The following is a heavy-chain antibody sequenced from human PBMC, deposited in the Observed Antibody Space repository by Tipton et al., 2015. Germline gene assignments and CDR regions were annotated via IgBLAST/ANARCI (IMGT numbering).Heavy chain of an antibody. D-gene: IGHD1/OR15-1a*01. V-gene: IGHV6-1*01. CDR1: GDSVSSNSAA. CDR2: TYYRSNWYS. J-gene: IGHJ6*02. Sequence: GLVKPSQTLSLTCAISGDSVSSNSAAWSWIRQSPSRGLEWLGRTYYRSNWYSDYAASLEGRVTIKPDTSKNQFSLLLTSATPEDTAVYYCARDRWGKPEQREDYYYYGMDVWGQGTTVTVSS. CDR3: ARDRWGKPEQREDYYYYGMDV.